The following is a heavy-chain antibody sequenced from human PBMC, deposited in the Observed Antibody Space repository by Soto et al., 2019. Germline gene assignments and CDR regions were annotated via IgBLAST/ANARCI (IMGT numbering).Heavy chain of an antibody. Sequence: SETLSLTCSVSGGSVSNKTYYWSWIRQPPGKRLEWIGYVYYSGTTNYNPSLKSRVTISVDTSKNQFSLKLSSVTAADTAVYYCARDSILRRDGYLWYYFDYWGQGSLVTVS. D-gene: IGHD3-10*01. CDR3: ARDSILRRDGYLWYYFDY. J-gene: IGHJ4*02. CDR2: VYYSGTT. V-gene: IGHV4-61*01. CDR1: GGSVSNKTYY.